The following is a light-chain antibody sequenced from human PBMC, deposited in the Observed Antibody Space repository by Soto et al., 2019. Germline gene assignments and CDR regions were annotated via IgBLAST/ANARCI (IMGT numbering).Light chain of an antibody. CDR3: QQRSNWPPT. CDR2: DAS. V-gene: IGKV3-11*01. J-gene: IGKJ5*01. CDR1: RSVSSY. Sequence: DIVMTQSKATLSVYPVARATLSCTASRSVSSYLAWYQQEPGQAPRLLIYDASNRATGIPARFSGSGSGTDFTLTISSLEPEDFAVYYCQQRSNWPPTFGQGTLLEIK.